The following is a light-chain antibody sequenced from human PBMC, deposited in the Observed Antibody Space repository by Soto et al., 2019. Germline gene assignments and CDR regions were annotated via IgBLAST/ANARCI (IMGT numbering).Light chain of an antibody. CDR2: DAS. V-gene: IGKV3-11*01. CDR1: QSVGSY. CDR3: QQRAT. Sequence: EIVLTQSPATLSSFPGDRVALSCRASQSVGSYLAWYQQKPGQAPRLLIYDASNRATGIPARFSGSGSGTDFTLTISSLEPEDFAVYYCQQRATFGPGTKVDIK. J-gene: IGKJ3*01.